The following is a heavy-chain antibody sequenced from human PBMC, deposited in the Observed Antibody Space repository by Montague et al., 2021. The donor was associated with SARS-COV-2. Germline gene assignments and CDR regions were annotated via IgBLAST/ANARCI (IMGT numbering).Heavy chain of an antibody. V-gene: IGHV3-23*01. D-gene: IGHD2-2*01. CDR3: AKAPDGGCSSTSCYLPNWFDP. CDR2: INSNDVST. J-gene: IGHJ5*02. Sequence: SLRPSCAASGFTFSSYAMTWVRQAPGKWLEWVSTINSNDVSTYYADSMKGRFTISRDNSKNTLYLHMSSLRAEDTAVYYCAKAPDGGCSSTSCYLPNWFDPWGQGTVVTVSA. CDR1: GFTFSSYA.